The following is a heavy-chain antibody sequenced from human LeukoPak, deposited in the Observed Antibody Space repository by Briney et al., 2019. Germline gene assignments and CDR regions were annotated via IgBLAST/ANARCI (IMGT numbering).Heavy chain of an antibody. CDR1: GFTFSSYA. D-gene: IGHD4-17*01. CDR2: ISGSGGST. J-gene: IGHJ4*02. CDR3: AKAPPTVTTPRLKTYYFDY. Sequence: GGSLRLSCAASGFTFSSYAMSWVRQAPGKGLEWVSAISGSGGSTYYADSVKGRFTISRDNSKNTLYLQMNSLRAEDTAVYYCAKAPPTVTTPRLKTYYFDYWGQGTLVTVSS. V-gene: IGHV3-23*01.